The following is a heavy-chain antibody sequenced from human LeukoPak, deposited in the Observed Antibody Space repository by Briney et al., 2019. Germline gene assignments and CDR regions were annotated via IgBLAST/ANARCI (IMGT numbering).Heavy chain of an antibody. CDR3: ARGHLTGRGYFDY. CDR1: GASISSGSYY. J-gene: IGHJ4*02. V-gene: IGHV4-61*10. CDR2: IHYSGST. Sequence: SETLSLTCTVSGASISSGSYYWSWIRQPAGKGLEWIGYIHYSGSTNYNPSLKSRVTISVDTSKKRFSLRLSSVTAADAAVYYCARGHLTGRGYFDYWGQGTLVTVSS. D-gene: IGHD1-20*01.